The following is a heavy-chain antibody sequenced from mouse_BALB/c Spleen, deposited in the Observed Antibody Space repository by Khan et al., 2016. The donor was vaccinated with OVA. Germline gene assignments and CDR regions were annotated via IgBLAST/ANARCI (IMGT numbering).Heavy chain of an antibody. CDR3: ARSLYYSYGYALDC. J-gene: IGHJ4*01. CDR2: ISSTGST. CDR1: GYSITSDYA. V-gene: IGHV3-2*02. D-gene: IGHD2-12*01. Sequence: EESGPGLVKPSQSLSLTCTVTGYSITSDYAWNWIRQFPGNKLEWMGYISSTGSTSYNPSLKSRISITRDISKNQFFLQLKSVTTEDTATYYCARSLYYSYGYALDCWGRGTSVTVSS.